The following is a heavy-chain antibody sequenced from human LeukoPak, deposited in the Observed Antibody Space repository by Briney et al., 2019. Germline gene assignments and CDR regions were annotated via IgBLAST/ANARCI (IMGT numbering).Heavy chain of an antibody. Sequence: SETLSLTCSVSGDSISSGNYYWTWIRQPAGKGLEWIGRIYSTGSTNYNPSLKSRVPISVDTSKNQFSLRLSSVTAADTAVYYCARVTTGGYYNCWGQGTLVTVS. CDR3: ARVTTGGYYNC. CDR1: GDSISSGNYY. V-gene: IGHV4-61*02. D-gene: IGHD3-22*01. CDR2: IYSTGST. J-gene: IGHJ4*02.